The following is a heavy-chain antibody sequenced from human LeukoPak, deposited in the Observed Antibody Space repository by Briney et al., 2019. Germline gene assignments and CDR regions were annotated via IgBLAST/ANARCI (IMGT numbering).Heavy chain of an antibody. CDR1: GYSFTSYW. Sequence: GASLKISCKGSGYSFTSYWISWVRQMPGKGLEWMGRIDPSDSYTNYSPSFQGHVTISADKSISTAYLQWSSLKASDTAMYYCAGSTYSSSWYLWGQGTLVTVSS. CDR3: AGSTYSSSWYL. D-gene: IGHD6-13*01. V-gene: IGHV5-10-1*01. J-gene: IGHJ4*02. CDR2: IDPSDSYT.